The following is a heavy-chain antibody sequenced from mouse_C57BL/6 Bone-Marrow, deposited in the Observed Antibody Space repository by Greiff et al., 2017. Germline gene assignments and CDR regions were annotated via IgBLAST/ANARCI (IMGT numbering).Heavy chain of an antibody. Sequence: VQLQESGAELVKPGASVKLSCKASGYTFTSYWMHWVKQRPGQGLEWIGMIHPNSGSTNYNEKFKSKATLTVDKSSSTAYMQLSSLTSEDSAVYYCARRRISAWFAYWGQGTLVTVSA. CDR2: IHPNSGST. J-gene: IGHJ3*01. CDR1: GYTFTSYW. V-gene: IGHV1-64*01. D-gene: IGHD2-4*01. CDR3: ARRRISAWFAY.